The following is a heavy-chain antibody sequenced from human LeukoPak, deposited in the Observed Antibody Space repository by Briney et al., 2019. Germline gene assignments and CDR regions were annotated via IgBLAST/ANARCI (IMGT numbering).Heavy chain of an antibody. CDR1: GFTFSSYA. CDR3: AKEVAALDY. V-gene: IGHV3-30-3*01. CDR2: ISYHGSNK. D-gene: IGHD6-6*01. Sequence: GGSLRLSCAASGFTFSSYAMHWVRQAPGKGLEWVAIISYHGSNKYYADSVKGRFTISRDNSKNTLYLQMNSLRAEDTAVYYCAKEVAALDYWGQGTLVTVSS. J-gene: IGHJ4*02.